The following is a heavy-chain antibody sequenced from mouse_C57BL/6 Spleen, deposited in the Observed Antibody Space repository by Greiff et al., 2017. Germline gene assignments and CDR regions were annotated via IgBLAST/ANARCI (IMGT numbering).Heavy chain of an antibody. CDR3: AISVVATNFDV. D-gene: IGHD1-1*01. V-gene: IGHV2-2*01. CDR2: IWSGGST. J-gene: IGHJ1*03. Sequence: QVQLQQSGPGLVQPSQSLSITCTVSGFSLTSYGVHWVRQSPGKGLEWLGVIWSGGSTDYNAAFISRLSISKDNSKSQVFFKMNSLQADDTAIYYCAISVVATNFDVWGTGTTVTVSS. CDR1: GFSLTSYG.